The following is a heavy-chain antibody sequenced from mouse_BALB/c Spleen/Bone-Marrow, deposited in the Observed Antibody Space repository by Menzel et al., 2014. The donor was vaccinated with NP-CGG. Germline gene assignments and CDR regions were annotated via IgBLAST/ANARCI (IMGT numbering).Heavy chain of an antibody. J-gene: IGHJ3*01. Sequence: EVHLVESGPELVKPGASVKISCKASGYSFTGYFMNWMKQSHGKSLEWIGRINPYNGDPFYNQKVKGKATLTVDKSSSTAHMELLSLISEDSAVYYCGRGNYDYDSWFGYWGQGTLVTVSA. D-gene: IGHD2-4*01. CDR2: INPYNGDP. V-gene: IGHV1-37*01. CDR1: GYSFTGYF. CDR3: GRGNYDYDSWFGY.